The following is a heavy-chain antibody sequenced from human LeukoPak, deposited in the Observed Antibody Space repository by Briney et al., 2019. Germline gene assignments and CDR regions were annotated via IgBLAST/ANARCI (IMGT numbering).Heavy chain of an antibody. CDR1: GFTFSSYA. J-gene: IGHJ5*02. CDR2: ISGSGGST. CDR3: ARRKGGYSGYDRKGPFDP. Sequence: GGSLRLSCAASGFTFSSYAMSWVRQAPGKGLEWVSAISGSGGSTYYADSVKGRFTISRDNSKNTLYLQMNSLRAEDTAVYYCARRKGGYSGYDRKGPFDPWGQGTLVTVSS. D-gene: IGHD5-12*01. V-gene: IGHV3-23*01.